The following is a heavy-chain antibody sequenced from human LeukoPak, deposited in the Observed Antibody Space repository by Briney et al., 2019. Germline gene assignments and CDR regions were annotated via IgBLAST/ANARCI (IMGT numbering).Heavy chain of an antibody. CDR2: IRQDGSEK. D-gene: IGHD5-18*01. CDR3: ARGPRGQLWFVDY. J-gene: IGHJ4*02. V-gene: IGHV3-7*01. CDR1: GFTFSSYW. Sequence: GGSLRLSCAASGFTFSSYWMSWVRQAPGKGLEWVANIRQDGSEKYYVDSVKGRFTISRDNAKNSLYLQMNSLRAEDTAVYYCARGPRGQLWFVDYWGQGTLVTVSS.